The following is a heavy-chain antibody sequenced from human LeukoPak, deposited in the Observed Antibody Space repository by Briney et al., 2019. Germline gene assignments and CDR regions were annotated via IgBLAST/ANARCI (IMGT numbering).Heavy chain of an antibody. CDR2: ISYDGSNK. CDR1: GFTFSAYA. D-gene: IGHD5-18*01. CDR3: ARARGYGENYYYYGMDV. Sequence: GGSLRLSCAASGFTFSAYAMHWVRQAPGKGLEWVAVISYDGSNKYYADSVKGRLTISRDNSKNTLYLQMNSLRAEDTAVYYCARARGYGENYYYYGMDVWGQGTTVAVSS. J-gene: IGHJ6*02. V-gene: IGHV3-30*04.